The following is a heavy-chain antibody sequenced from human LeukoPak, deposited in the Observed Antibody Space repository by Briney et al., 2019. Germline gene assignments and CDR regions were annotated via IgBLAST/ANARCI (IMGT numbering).Heavy chain of an antibody. D-gene: IGHD3-22*01. J-gene: IGHJ4*02. CDR2: IYTTGST. CDR1: GVSISSGSYY. Sequence: SQTLSLTCTVSGVSISSGSYYWVWIRQPAGKVLEWIGRIYTTGSTNYNPSFKSRVTISVDTSKNQFSLKLSSVTAADTAVYYCAREGYYDRSGYREYWGQGTLVTVSS. CDR3: AREGYYDRSGYREY. V-gene: IGHV4-61*02.